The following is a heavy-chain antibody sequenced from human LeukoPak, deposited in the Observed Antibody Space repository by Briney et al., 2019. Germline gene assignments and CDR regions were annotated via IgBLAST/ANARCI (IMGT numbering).Heavy chain of an antibody. V-gene: IGHV3-21*01. Sequence: PGGSLRLSCAASGFTFSSYSMNWVRQAPGKGLEWVSSISSSSSYIYYADSVKGRFTISRDNAKNSLYLQMNSLRAEDTAVYYCARALDSSGYLLVWGQGTLVTDSS. CDR2: ISSSSSYI. CDR3: ARALDSSGYLLV. J-gene: IGHJ4*02. D-gene: IGHD3-22*01. CDR1: GFTFSSYS.